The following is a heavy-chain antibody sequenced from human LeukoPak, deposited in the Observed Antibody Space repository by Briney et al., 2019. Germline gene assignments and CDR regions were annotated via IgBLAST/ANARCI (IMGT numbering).Heavy chain of an antibody. D-gene: IGHD1-26*01. CDR2: IIPIFGTA. Sequence: ASVKVSCKASGGTFSSYAISWVRQAPGQGLEWMGGIIPIFGTANYAQKFQGRVTITADESTSTAYMELSSLRSEDTAVYYCASNGHSGSYSTLFDYWGQGTLVTVSS. CDR1: GGTFSSYA. V-gene: IGHV1-69*13. J-gene: IGHJ4*02. CDR3: ASNGHSGSYSTLFDY.